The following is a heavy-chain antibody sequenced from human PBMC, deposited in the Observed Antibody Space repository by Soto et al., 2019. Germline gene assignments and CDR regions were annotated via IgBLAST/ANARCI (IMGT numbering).Heavy chain of an antibody. CDR1: GGSFSGYY. Sequence: QVQLQQWGAGLLKPSETLSLTCAVYGGSFSGYYWSWIRQPPGKGLEWIGEINHSGSTNYNPSLTSRXXIXVXXSKNQFSLKLSSVTAADTAVYYCARGKWLRSSFDYWGQGTLVTVSS. CDR3: ARGKWLRSSFDY. V-gene: IGHV4-34*01. D-gene: IGHD5-12*01. CDR2: INHSGST. J-gene: IGHJ4*02.